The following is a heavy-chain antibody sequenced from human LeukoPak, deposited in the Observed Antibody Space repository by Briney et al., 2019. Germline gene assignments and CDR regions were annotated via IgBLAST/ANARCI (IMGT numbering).Heavy chain of an antibody. J-gene: IGHJ3*02. CDR3: AKDFGFQLWSTRGVFDI. V-gene: IGHV3-30*18. CDR1: GFTFNTYG. Sequence: GGSLRLSCVASGFTFNTYGMNWVRQAPGKGLEWVAVISHHGSSKFYADSVKRRFTISRDNSNNMVYLQMNGLRAEDTAVYYCAKDFGFQLWSTRGVFDIWGQGTMVTVSS. D-gene: IGHD3-10*01. CDR2: ISHHGSSK.